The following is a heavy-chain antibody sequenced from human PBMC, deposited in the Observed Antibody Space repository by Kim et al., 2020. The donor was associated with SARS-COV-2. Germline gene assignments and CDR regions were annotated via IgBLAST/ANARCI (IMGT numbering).Heavy chain of an antibody. CDR1: GFTFSSYA. Sequence: GGSLRHSCAASGFTFSSYAMHWVRQAPGKGLEWVAVISYDGSNKYYVDSVKGRFTISRDNSKNTLYLQMNSLRAEDTAVYYCASPLTRPDMITFGGVIAPLGYWGQGTLVTVSS. CDR2: ISYDGSNK. D-gene: IGHD3-16*02. V-gene: IGHV3-30*04. J-gene: IGHJ4*02. CDR3: ASPLTRPDMITFGGVIAPLGY.